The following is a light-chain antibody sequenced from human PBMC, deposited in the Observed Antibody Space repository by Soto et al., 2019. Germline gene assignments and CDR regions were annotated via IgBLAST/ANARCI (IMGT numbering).Light chain of an antibody. CDR2: GAS. CDR3: QQYGSSRT. V-gene: IGKV3-15*01. CDR1: QSVGNN. J-gene: IGKJ1*01. Sequence: EIVMTQSPATLSVSPGERATLSCRASQSVGNNLAWYRQKSGQAPRLLIYGASTRATGIPARFSGSGSGTDFTLTISRLEPEDFAVYYCQQYGSSRTFGQGTKVDIK.